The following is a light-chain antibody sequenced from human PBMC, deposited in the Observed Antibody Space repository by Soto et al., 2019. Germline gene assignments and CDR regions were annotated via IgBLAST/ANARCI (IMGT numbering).Light chain of an antibody. CDR1: SSDVGAYNY. CDR2: DVS. Sequence: QSVLTQPRSVSGSPGQSVTISCTGTSSDVGAYNYVSWYQQHPGKAPKLMTYDVSKRPSGVPDRFSGSKSGNTASLTISGLQAEDQADYYCRSYADNYSYVFGTGTKLTVL. J-gene: IGLJ1*01. CDR3: RSYADNYSYV. V-gene: IGLV2-11*01.